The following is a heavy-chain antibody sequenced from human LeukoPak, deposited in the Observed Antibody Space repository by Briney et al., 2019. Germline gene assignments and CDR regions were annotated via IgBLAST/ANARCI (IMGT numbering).Heavy chain of an antibody. CDR1: GFTFSSYW. V-gene: IGHV3-7*01. CDR2: IKQDGSEK. J-gene: IGHJ6*03. CDR3: ARVGATYYHYYMDV. Sequence: GGSLRLSCAASGFTFSSYWMSWVRQAPGKGLEWVANIKQDGSEKYYVDSVKGRFTISRDNAKNSLYLQMNSLRAEDTAVYYCARVGATYYHYYMDVWGKGTTVTVSS. D-gene: IGHD1-26*01.